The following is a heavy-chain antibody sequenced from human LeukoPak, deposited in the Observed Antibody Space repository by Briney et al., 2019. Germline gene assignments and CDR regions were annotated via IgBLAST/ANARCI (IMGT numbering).Heavy chain of an antibody. CDR2: IYYSGST. CDR3: ARHGLQLEPLDY. D-gene: IGHD5-18*01. Sequence: PSETLSLTCTVSGGSISSSSYYWGWIRQPPGKGLEWFGSIYYSGSTYYNPSLKSRVTISVDTSKNQFSLKLSSVTAADTAVYYCARHGLQLEPLDYWGQGTLVTVSS. CDR1: GGSISSSSYY. V-gene: IGHV4-39*01. J-gene: IGHJ4*02.